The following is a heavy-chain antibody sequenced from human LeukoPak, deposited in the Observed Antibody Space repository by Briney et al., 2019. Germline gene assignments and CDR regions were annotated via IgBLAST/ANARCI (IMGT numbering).Heavy chain of an antibody. V-gene: IGHV4-4*02. CDR1: GGSISSSNW. Sequence: SATLSLTCAVSGGSISSSNWWSWVRQPPGKGLEWIGEIYHSGSTNYNPSLKSRVTISVDKSKNQFSLKLSSVTAADTAVYYRAREGATYYYDSSGYYYLGAFDIWGQGTMVNVSS. D-gene: IGHD3-22*01. J-gene: IGHJ3*02. CDR3: AREGATYYYDSSGYYYLGAFDI. CDR2: IYHSGST.